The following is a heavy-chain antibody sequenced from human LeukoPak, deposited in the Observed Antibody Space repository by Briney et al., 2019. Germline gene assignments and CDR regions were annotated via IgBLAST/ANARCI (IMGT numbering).Heavy chain of an antibody. CDR1: GGSISSVDYY. Sequence: SQTLSLTCTVSGGSISSVDYYWSWIRQYPGKGLEWIGYINYRGSAYYNPSLKSRVTISVDTSKNQFSLKLTSVTAADTAVYYCARAVGARYFDYWGQGTLVTVSS. J-gene: IGHJ4*02. V-gene: IGHV4-31*03. CDR2: INYRGSA. D-gene: IGHD1-26*01. CDR3: ARAVGARYFDY.